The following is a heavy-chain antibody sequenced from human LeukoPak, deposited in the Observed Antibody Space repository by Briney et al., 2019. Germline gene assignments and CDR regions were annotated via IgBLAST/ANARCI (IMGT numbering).Heavy chain of an antibody. CDR1: GYSFTSYW. D-gene: IGHD3-3*01. Sequence: GESLKISCKGSGYSFTSYWIGWVRQMPGKGLEWMGIIYPGDSDTRYSPSFQGQVTISADKSISTAYLQWSSLKASDTAMYYCARVRITIFGVVIPKYFDYWGQGTLVTVSS. V-gene: IGHV5-51*01. J-gene: IGHJ4*02. CDR2: IYPGDSDT. CDR3: ARVRITIFGVVIPKYFDY.